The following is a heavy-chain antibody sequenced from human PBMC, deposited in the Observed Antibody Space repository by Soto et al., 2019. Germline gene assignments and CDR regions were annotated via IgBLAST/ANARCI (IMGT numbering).Heavy chain of an antibody. D-gene: IGHD1-26*01. J-gene: IGHJ4*02. CDR1: GFTFEDYA. CDR2: INADGSDR. V-gene: IGHV3-43D*04. Sequence: PGGSLRLSCLTSGFTFEDYAVHWVRQSSRKGLEWVSFINADGSDRYYADSVKGRFTISRDNTKGSFYLQMDRLRLEDTAIYYCAKAKFYFDSSPFDSWGQGTLVTV. CDR3: AKAKFYFDSSPFDS.